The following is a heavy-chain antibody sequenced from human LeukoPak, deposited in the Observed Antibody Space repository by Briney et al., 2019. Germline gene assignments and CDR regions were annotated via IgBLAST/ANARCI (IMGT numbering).Heavy chain of an antibody. D-gene: IGHD3-10*01. CDR3: ARGVGGYYYGSGSFSAYFQH. CDR2: IYYSGST. Sequence: SQTLSLTCTVSGGSISSGGYYWSWIRQHPGKGPEWIGYIYYSGSTYYNPSLKSRVTISVDTSKNQFSLKLSSVTAADTAVYYCARGVGGYYYGSGSFSAYFQHWGQGTPVTVSS. CDR1: GGSISSGGYY. J-gene: IGHJ1*01. V-gene: IGHV4-31*03.